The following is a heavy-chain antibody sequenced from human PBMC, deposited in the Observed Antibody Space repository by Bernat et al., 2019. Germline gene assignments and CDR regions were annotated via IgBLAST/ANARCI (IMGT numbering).Heavy chain of an antibody. V-gene: IGHV4-34*01. CDR1: GGSFSGYY. CDR2: INHSGST. D-gene: IGHD6-6*01. Sequence: QVQLQQWGAGLLKPSETLSLTCAVYGGSFSGYYWSWIRQPPGKGLEWIGEINHSGSTNYNPSLKSRVTISVDTSKNQFSLKLSSVTAADTAVYYCARGGPPGELAARPRYYYMDVWGKGTTVTVSS. J-gene: IGHJ6*03. CDR3: ARGGPPGELAARPRYYYMDV.